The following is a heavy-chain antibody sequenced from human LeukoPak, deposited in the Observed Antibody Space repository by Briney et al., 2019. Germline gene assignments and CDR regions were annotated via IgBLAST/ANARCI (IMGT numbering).Heavy chain of an antibody. CDR2: ISSSSSYI. V-gene: IGHV3-21*04. D-gene: IGHD6-19*01. Sequence: GGSLRLSCAASGFTFSSYSMNWVRQAPGKGLEWVSSISSSSSYIYYADSVKGRFTISRDNSKNTLYLQMNSLRAEDTAVYYCARESSYSSGWYYFAYWGQGTLVTVSS. CDR1: GFTFSSYS. J-gene: IGHJ4*02. CDR3: ARESSYSSGWYYFAY.